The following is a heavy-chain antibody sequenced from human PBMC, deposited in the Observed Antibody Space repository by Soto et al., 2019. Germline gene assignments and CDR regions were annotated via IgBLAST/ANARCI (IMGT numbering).Heavy chain of an antibody. CDR1: GGSISSGGYS. Sequence: SETLSLTCAVSGGSISSGGYSWSWIRQPPGKGLEWIGYIYHSGSTYYNPSLKSRVTISVDRSKNQFSLKLSSVTAADTAVYYCARVVVAATLFGAFDIWGQGTMVTVSS. D-gene: IGHD2-15*01. CDR3: ARVVVAATLFGAFDI. V-gene: IGHV4-30-2*01. CDR2: IYHSGST. J-gene: IGHJ3*02.